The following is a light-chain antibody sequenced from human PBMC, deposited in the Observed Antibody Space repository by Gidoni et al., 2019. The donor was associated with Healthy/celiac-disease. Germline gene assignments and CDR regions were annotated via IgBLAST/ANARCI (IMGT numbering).Light chain of an antibody. V-gene: IGKV1-33*01. CDR1: QDIINY. CDR3: QQYDNLPPMCS. J-gene: IGKJ2*04. Sequence: DFQMTQSPSALSASVGDRVTITRQASQDIINYLNWYQQKPGKAPKLLIYDASNLETGVPSRFSGSGSGTDFTFTISSLQPEDIATYYCQQYDNLPPMCSFGQGTKLEIK. CDR2: DAS.